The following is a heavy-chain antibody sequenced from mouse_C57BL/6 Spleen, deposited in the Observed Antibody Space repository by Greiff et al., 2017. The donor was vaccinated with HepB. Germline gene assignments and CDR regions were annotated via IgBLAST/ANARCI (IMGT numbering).Heavy chain of an antibody. CDR3: ARSEGYYPAWFAY. D-gene: IGHD2-3*01. V-gene: IGHV14-2*01. CDR2: IDPEDGET. J-gene: IGHJ3*01. CDR1: GFNFTDYY. Sequence: EVQLQQSGAELVKPGASVTLSCTASGFNFTDYYMHWVKQRTEQGLEWIGRIDPEDGETKYAPKFQGKATITADTSSNTAYLQLRSLTSEDTAVYYCARSEGYYPAWFAYWGQGTLVTVSA.